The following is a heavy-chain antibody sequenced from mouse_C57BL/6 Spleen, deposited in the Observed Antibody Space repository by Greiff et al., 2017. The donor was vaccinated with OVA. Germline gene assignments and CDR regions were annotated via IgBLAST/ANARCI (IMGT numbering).Heavy chain of an antibody. CDR2: IDPSDSYT. D-gene: IGHD1-1*01. Sequence: QVQLQQSGAELVMPGASVKLSCKASGYTFTSYWMHWVKQRPGQGLEWIGEIDPSDSYTNYNQKFKGKSTLTVDKSSSTAYMQLSSLTSEDSAVYYCARSLITTVMDYWGQGTSVTVSS. J-gene: IGHJ4*01. V-gene: IGHV1-69*01. CDR1: GYTFTSYW. CDR3: ARSLITTVMDY.